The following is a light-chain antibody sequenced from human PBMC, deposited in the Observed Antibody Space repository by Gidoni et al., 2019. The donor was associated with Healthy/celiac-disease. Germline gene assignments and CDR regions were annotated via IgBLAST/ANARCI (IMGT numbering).Light chain of an antibody. V-gene: IGKV1-33*01. CDR2: DAS. Sequence: DIQMTQSPSSLSASVGDRVTITCQASPDISNYLNWYQQKPGKAPKLLIYDASNLETGVPSRFSGSGSGTDFTFTISSLQPEDISTYYCQQYDNLPPFTFGPGTKVDIK. CDR3: QQYDNLPPFT. J-gene: IGKJ3*01. CDR1: PDISNY.